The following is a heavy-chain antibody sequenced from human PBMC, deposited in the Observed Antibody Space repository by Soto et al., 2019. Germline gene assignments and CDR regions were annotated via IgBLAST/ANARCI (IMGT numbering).Heavy chain of an antibody. CDR1: GFTFSSYS. Sequence: EVQLVESGGGLVQPGGSLRLSCAASGFTFSSYSMNWVRQAPGKGLEWVSYISSSSSTIYYADSVKGRFTISRDNAKNSLYLQMNSLRDEDTAVYYCARDGQSSSSGWTKIYYYYYGMDVWGQGTTVTVSS. J-gene: IGHJ6*02. D-gene: IGHD6-6*01. CDR3: ARDGQSSSSGWTKIYYYYYGMDV. CDR2: ISSSSSTI. V-gene: IGHV3-48*02.